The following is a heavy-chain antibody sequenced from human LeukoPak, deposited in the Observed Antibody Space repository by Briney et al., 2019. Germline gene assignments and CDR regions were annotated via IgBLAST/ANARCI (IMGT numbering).Heavy chain of an antibody. V-gene: IGHV3-30*04. Sequence: PGRSLRLSCAASGFTFSSYAMHWVRQAPGKGLEWVAVISYDGSNKYYADSVKGRFIISRDNARNSLYLEMNSLRAEDTAVYYCARIIGISGTYPTDYWGQGTLVTVSS. CDR2: ISYDGSNK. CDR1: GFTFSSYA. D-gene: IGHD1-26*01. J-gene: IGHJ4*02. CDR3: ARIIGISGTYPTDY.